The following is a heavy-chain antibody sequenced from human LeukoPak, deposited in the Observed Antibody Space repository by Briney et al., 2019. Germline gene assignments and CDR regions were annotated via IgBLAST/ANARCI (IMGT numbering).Heavy chain of an antibody. V-gene: IGHV3-11*01. CDR3: ARAAYNWN. D-gene: IGHD1-20*01. CDR1: GFTIRGYV. CDR2: IDPSGTAL. J-gene: IGHJ4*02. Sequence: GGSLRLSCAASGFTIRGYVMSWVRQAPGKGLEWVSYIDPSGTALYYADSVKGRFTVSRDNGKNSLSLQLRSLRAEDTALYYCARAAYNWNWGQGTLVTVSS.